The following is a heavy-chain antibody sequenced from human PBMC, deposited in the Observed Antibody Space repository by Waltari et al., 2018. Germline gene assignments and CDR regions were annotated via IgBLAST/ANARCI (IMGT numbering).Heavy chain of an antibody. Sequence: QVQLQESGPGLVQPSETLSLTCNVSGYSINRVFYWGWIRQPPGKGLEWIGNIYHSGNTYYNPSLKSRVNISIDTSKNQFSLKLSSVTAADTAIYYCARRVCSGGSCYGGGFYFDYWGQGALVTVSS. D-gene: IGHD2-15*01. J-gene: IGHJ4*02. CDR2: IYHSGNT. V-gene: IGHV4-38-2*02. CDR1: GYSINRVFY. CDR3: ARRVCSGGSCYGGGFYFDY.